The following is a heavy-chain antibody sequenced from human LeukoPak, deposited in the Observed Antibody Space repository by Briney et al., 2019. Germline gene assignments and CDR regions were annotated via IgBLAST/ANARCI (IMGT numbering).Heavy chain of an antibody. Sequence: GGSLRLSCAASGFTFSSYAMHWVRQAPGKGLEWVAVISYDGSNKYYADSVKGRFTISRDNAKNSLYLQMNSLRAEDTALYYCAKLHYYDSSGYGESWGQGTLVTVSS. J-gene: IGHJ4*02. CDR1: GFTFSSYA. CDR3: AKLHYYDSSGYGES. CDR2: ISYDGSNK. V-gene: IGHV3-30-3*02. D-gene: IGHD3-22*01.